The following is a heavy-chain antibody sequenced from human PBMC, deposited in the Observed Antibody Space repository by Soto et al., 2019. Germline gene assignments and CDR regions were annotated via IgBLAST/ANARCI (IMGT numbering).Heavy chain of an antibody. J-gene: IGHJ6*03. V-gene: IGHV1-69*02. D-gene: IGHD6-6*01. Sequence: ASVKVSCKASGGTFSSYTISWVRQAPGQGLEWMGRIIPILGIANYAQKFQGRVTITADKSTSTAYMELSSLRSEDTAVYYCARAVSGSIGHYYMDVWGKGTTVTVSS. CDR3: ARAVSGSIGHYYMDV. CDR1: GGTFSSYT. CDR2: IIPILGIA.